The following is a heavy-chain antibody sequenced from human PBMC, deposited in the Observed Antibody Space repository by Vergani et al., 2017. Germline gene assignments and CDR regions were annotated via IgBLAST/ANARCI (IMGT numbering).Heavy chain of an antibody. Sequence: QLQLQESGPGLVKPSETLSLTCTVSGGSISSSSYYWGWIRQPPGKGLEWIGSIYYSGSTYYNPSLKSQVTISVDTSKNQFSLKLSSVTAADTAVYYCARRTFDYPNPHFDYWGQGTLVTVSS. CDR1: GGSISSSSYY. D-gene: IGHD3-9*01. J-gene: IGHJ4*02. CDR2: IYYSGST. CDR3: ARRTFDYPNPHFDY. V-gene: IGHV4-39*01.